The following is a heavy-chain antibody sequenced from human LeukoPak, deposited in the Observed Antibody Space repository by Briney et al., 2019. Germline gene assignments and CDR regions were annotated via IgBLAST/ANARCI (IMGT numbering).Heavy chain of an antibody. CDR2: INHSGST. V-gene: IGHV4-34*01. J-gene: IGHJ4*02. Sequence: SETLSLTCAVYGGSFSGYYWSWIRQPPGKGLEWIGEINHSGSTNYNPSLKSRVTISVDTSKNQFSLKLSSVTAADTAVYYCARGGDILTGYYSLGYWGQGTLVTVSS. D-gene: IGHD3-9*01. CDR1: GGSFSGYY. CDR3: ARGGDILTGYYSLGY.